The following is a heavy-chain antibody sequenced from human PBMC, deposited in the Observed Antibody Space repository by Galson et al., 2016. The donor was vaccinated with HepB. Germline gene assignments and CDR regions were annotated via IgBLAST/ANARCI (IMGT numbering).Heavy chain of an antibody. CDR2: ISHDGSHK. CDR3: AREQRPVVVSQGGFDY. CDR1: GFTFSSYA. Sequence: SLRLSCAAPGFTFSSYAMHWVRQAPGKGLEWVAVISHDGSHKYYADSVKGRFTISRDNSKNTLSLQMNSLRAEDAAVYYCAREQRPVVVSQGGFDYWGQGTLVTVSS. J-gene: IGHJ4*02. V-gene: IGHV3-30*04. D-gene: IGHD3-22*01.